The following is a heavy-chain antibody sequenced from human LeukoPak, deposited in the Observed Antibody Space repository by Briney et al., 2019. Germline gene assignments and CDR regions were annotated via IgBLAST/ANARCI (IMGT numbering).Heavy chain of an antibody. CDR1: EFTFSSYA. V-gene: IGHV3-30-3*01. J-gene: IGHJ6*02. CDR2: ISYDGSNK. CDR3: ARDAEDYYYGMDV. Sequence: GRSLRLSCAASEFTFSSYAMHWVRQAPGKGLEWVAVISYDGSNKYYADSVKGRFTISRDNSKNTLYLQMNSLRAEDTAVYYCARDAEDYYYGMDVWGQGTTVTVSS.